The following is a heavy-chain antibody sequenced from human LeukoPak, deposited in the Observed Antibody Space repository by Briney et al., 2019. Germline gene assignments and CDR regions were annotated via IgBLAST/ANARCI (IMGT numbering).Heavy chain of an antibody. J-gene: IGHJ4*02. V-gene: IGHV3-7*01. Sequence: GGSLRLPCTASGFTFSDYWKTWARHAPGKGREWVANIKQDGSAIYYVDSVKGRFTISRDNAKNSLYLQMESLRVEDTATYYCARWRGSTSERSDYWGQGTLVTVSS. D-gene: IGHD2-2*01. CDR2: IKQDGSAI. CDR1: GFTFSDYW. CDR3: ARWRGSTSERSDY.